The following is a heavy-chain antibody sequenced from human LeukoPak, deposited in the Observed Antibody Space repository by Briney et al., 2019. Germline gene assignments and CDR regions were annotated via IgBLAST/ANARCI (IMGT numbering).Heavy chain of an antibody. Sequence: PRRSLRPSCAVSGFTFSSYWMSWVRPVPWKGMEWVAQINEDGSEKHYGDSVRGGFTISRDNAKNSLYLQMYSLGADDMGVYFCARDTIATVFDYWGQGALVTVSS. V-gene: IGHV3-7*04. CDR1: GFTFSSYW. J-gene: IGHJ4*02. CDR3: ARDTIATVFDY. CDR2: INEDGSEK. D-gene: IGHD2-21*01.